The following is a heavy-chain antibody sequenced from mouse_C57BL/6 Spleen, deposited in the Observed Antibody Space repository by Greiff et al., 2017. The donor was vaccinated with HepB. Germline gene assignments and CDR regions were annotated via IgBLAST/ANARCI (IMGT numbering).Heavy chain of an antibody. CDR2: IWSDGST. V-gene: IGHV2-6*03. J-gene: IGHJ4*01. CDR1: GFSLTSYG. D-gene: IGHD2-3*01. Sequence: VKLMESGPGLVAPSQSLSITCTVSGFSLTSYGVHWVRQPPGKGLEWLVVIWSDGSTTYNSALKSRLSISKDNSKSQVFLKMNSRQTADTAMYYCARGDGYYRAMDYWGQGTSVTVSS. CDR3: ARGDGYYRAMDY.